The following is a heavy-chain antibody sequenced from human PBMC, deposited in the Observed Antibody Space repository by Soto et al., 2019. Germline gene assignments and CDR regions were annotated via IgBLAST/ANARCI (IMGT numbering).Heavy chain of an antibody. D-gene: IGHD3-9*01. Sequence: GGSLRLSCAASGFTFSSYSMSWVRQAPGKGLEWVSSISSSSSYIYYADSVKGRFTISRDNAKNSLYLQMNSLRAEDTAVYYCARGLDYDILTGLDYWGQGTLVTVSS. CDR1: GFTFSSYS. CDR2: ISSSSSYI. V-gene: IGHV3-21*01. J-gene: IGHJ4*02. CDR3: ARGLDYDILTGLDY.